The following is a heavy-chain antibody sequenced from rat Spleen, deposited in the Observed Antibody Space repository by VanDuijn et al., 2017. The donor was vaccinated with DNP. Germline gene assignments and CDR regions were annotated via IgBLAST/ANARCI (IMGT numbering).Heavy chain of an antibody. CDR1: GFTFSSFP. D-gene: IGHD1-9*01. CDR3: ASLYYGYNY. Sequence: EVQLVESGGGLVQPGRSMKLSCAASGFTFSSFPMAWVRQAPTKGLEWVATISTSGGSTYYRDSVKGRFTISRDNAKSALYLQMDSLRSEETATYYCASLYYGYNYWGQGVMVTVSS. J-gene: IGHJ2*01. CDR2: ISTSGGST. V-gene: IGHV5-46*01.